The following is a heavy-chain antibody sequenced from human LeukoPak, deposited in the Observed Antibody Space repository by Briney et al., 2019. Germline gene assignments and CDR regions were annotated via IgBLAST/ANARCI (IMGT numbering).Heavy chain of an antibody. CDR2: IYTGGST. Sequence: GGSLRLSCAASGLTVSSNYMSWVRQAPGKGLEWVSVIYTGGSTYYADSVNGRFTISRDNSKNTLYLQMNSLRAEDTAVYYCARDIAPWRGGATNWGQGTLVTVSS. CDR3: ARDIAPWRGGATN. J-gene: IGHJ4*02. D-gene: IGHD1-26*01. CDR1: GLTVSSNY. V-gene: IGHV3-53*01.